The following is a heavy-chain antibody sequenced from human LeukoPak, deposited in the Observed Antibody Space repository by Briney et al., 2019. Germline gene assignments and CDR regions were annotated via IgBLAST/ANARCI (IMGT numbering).Heavy chain of an antibody. Sequence: SVKVSCKASGYTFTKYYMHWVRQAPGQGLEWMGGIIPIFGTTNYAQKFQGRVTITADESTSTAYMELSSLRSEDTAVYYCARGPHPFYDFWSGYLGPYYMDVWGKGTTVTVSS. CDR3: ARGPHPFYDFWSGYLGPYYMDV. CDR2: IIPIFGTT. CDR1: GYTFTKYY. D-gene: IGHD3-3*01. V-gene: IGHV1-69*13. J-gene: IGHJ6*03.